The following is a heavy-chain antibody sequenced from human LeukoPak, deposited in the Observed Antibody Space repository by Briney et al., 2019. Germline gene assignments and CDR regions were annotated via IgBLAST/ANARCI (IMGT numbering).Heavy chain of an antibody. Sequence: KSSGTLSLTCAVSGGSISSSIWWSWVRQPPGKGLEWVGEIYHNGSTNYNPSLKSRVTISVDKSKNQFSLKLSSVTAADTAVYYCASRKADRYSSGWYLFDYWGQGTLVTVSS. V-gene: IGHV4-4*02. CDR3: ASRKADRYSSGWYLFDY. J-gene: IGHJ4*02. CDR1: GGSISSSIW. CDR2: IYHNGST. D-gene: IGHD6-19*01.